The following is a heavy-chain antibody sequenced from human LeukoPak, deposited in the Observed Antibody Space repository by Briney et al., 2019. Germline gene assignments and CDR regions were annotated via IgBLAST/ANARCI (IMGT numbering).Heavy chain of an antibody. V-gene: IGHV4-34*01. CDR2: INHSGST. CDR1: GGSFSGYY. CDR3: ARDFSSEFDY. Sequence: SETLSLTCAVYGGSFSGYYWSWIRQPPGKGLEWVGEINHSGSTNYSPSLKSRVTISVDTSKNQFSLKLSSVTAADTAVYYCARDFSSEFDYWGQGTLVTVSS. J-gene: IGHJ4*02. D-gene: IGHD3-10*01.